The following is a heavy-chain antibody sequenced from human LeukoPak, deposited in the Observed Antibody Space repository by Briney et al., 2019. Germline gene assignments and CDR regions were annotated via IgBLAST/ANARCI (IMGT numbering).Heavy chain of an antibody. J-gene: IGHJ4*02. CDR1: SGSISSYY. V-gene: IGHV4-4*07. Sequence: SETLSLTCTVSSGSISSYYWSWVRQPAGKGLEWIGRIYTSGSTNYNPSLKSRVTMSVDTSKNQFSLKLSSVTAADTAVYYCAREDCSSTSCYGFDYWGQGTLVTVSS. D-gene: IGHD2-2*01. CDR3: AREDCSSTSCYGFDY. CDR2: IYTSGST.